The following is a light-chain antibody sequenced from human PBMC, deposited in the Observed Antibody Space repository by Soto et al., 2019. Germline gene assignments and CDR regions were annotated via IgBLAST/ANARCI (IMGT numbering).Light chain of an antibody. V-gene: IGKV1-5*01. CDR3: QQHDTYWT. Sequence: DIQMTQSPSTLSASVGDRVTITCRASQSISSWLAWYQQKPGKAPKLLIYDASNLESGVPSRFSGSGSGTDFTLTISSLQPDDFAPYYCQQHDTYWTFGQGTKVEIK. CDR1: QSISSW. CDR2: DAS. J-gene: IGKJ1*01.